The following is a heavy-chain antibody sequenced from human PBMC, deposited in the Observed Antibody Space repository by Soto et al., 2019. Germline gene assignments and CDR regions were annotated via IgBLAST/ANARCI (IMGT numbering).Heavy chain of an antibody. CDR3: ARDPPSGIAAGGDY. CDR2: ISSSSSYI. D-gene: IGHD6-13*01. CDR1: GFTFSSYS. V-gene: IGHV3-21*01. Sequence: GGSLRLSCAASGFTFSSYSMNWVRQAPGKGLEWVSSISSSSSYIYYADSVKGRFTISRDNAKNSLYLQMNSLRAEDTAVYYCARDPPSGIAAGGDYWGQGTLVTVSS. J-gene: IGHJ4*02.